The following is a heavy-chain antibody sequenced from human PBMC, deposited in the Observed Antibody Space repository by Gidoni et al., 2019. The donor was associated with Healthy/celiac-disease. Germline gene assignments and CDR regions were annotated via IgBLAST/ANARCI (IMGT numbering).Heavy chain of an antibody. J-gene: IGHJ5*02. V-gene: IGHV3-23*01. CDR3: AKPHQICSSTSCSLGWFDP. D-gene: IGHD2-2*01. Sequence: EVQLLESGGGLVQPGGSLRLSCASSGFTFSSYAMSWVRQAPGKGLEWVSAISGSGGSTYYADSVKGRFTISRDNSKNTLYLQMNSLRAEDTAVYYCAKPHQICSSTSCSLGWFDPWGQGTLVTVSS. CDR2: ISGSGGST. CDR1: GFTFSSYA.